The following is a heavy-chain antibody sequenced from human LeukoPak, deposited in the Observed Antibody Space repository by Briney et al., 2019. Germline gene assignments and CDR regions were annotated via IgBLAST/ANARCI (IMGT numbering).Heavy chain of an antibody. CDR1: GYSISSGDY. Sequence: KSSETLSLTCAVPGYSISSGDYWGWIRQPPGKGLEWIGSIYHSGSTYYNPSLKSRVTISVDRSKNQFSLKLSSVTAADTAVYYCARGGYYYYYMDVWGKGTTVTVSS. CDR2: IYHSGST. CDR3: ARGGYYYYYMDV. J-gene: IGHJ6*03. D-gene: IGHD3-16*01. V-gene: IGHV4-38-2*01.